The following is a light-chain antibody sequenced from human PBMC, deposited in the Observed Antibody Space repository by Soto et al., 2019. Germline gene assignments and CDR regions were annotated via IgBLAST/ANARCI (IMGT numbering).Light chain of an antibody. CDR2: GAS. CDR3: QQVGSSPWT. V-gene: IGKV3-20*01. Sequence: ESVLTQSPGTLSLSPGEKATLSCRASQSVSSSYLAWYQQKPGQAPRPLISGASSRATGIPDRFSGSGCGTDFTLTVSRLEAEDFAVVYCQQVGSSPWTFGQGTKVELK. CDR1: QSVSSSY. J-gene: IGKJ1*01.